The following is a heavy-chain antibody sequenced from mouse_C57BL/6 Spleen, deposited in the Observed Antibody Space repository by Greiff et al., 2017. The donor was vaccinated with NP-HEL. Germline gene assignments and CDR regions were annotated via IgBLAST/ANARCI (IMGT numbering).Heavy chain of an antibody. CDR2: ISSGSSSI. CDR3: ARGIFYYYGSSPAPRDY. D-gene: IGHD1-1*01. V-gene: IGHV5-17*01. Sequence: EVQVVESGGGLVKPGGSLKLSCAASGFTFSDYGMHWVRQAPEKGLEWVAYISSGSSSIYYADTVKGRVTISRDNAKNTLFLQMTSLRSEDTAMYYCARGIFYYYGSSPAPRDYWGQGTSVTVSS. J-gene: IGHJ4*01. CDR1: GFTFSDYG.